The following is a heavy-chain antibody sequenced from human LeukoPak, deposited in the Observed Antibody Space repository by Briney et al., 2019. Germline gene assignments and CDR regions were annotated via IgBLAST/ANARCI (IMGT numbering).Heavy chain of an antibody. CDR1: GYTFTNYA. CDR2: INTNTGNP. V-gene: IGHV7-4-1*02. Sequence: ASVKVSCKASGYTFTNYAMNWVRQAPGQGLEWMGWINTNTGNPTYAQGFTGRFVFSLDTSVSTTYLQISGLKAEDTAVYYCARDGEGGIGAAGNDYWGQGTLITVSS. D-gene: IGHD6-13*01. J-gene: IGHJ4*02. CDR3: ARDGEGGIGAAGNDY.